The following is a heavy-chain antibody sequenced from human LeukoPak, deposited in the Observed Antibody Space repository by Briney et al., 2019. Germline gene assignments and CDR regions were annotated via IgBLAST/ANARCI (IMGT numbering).Heavy chain of an antibody. CDR3: ARDRIAAYNWFDP. V-gene: IGHV3-21*01. Sequence: GGSLRLSCAASGFIFSSYSMNWVRQAPGKGLEWVSSISSSSSYIYYADSVQGRFAISRDNAKNSLYLQMNSLRAEDTAVYYCARDRIAAYNWFDPWGQGTLVTVTS. D-gene: IGHD6-13*01. CDR1: GFIFSSYS. J-gene: IGHJ5*02. CDR2: ISSSSSYI.